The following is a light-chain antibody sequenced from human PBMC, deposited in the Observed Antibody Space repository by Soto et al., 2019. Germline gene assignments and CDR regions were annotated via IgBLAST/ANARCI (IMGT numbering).Light chain of an antibody. CDR2: DAS. J-gene: IGKJ4*01. V-gene: IGKV1-33*01. CDR1: QDISNR. CDR3: QQYVNLVT. Sequence: DIQMTQSPSSLSASVGDRVTITCQASQDISNRLNWYQQKPGKAPKLLINDASNLEAGVPSRFSGSGSGTDFTFTISSLQPEDIATYYCQQYVNLVTFGGGTKLDIK.